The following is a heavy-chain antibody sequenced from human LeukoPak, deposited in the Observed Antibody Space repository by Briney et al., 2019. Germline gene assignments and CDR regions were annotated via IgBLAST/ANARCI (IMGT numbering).Heavy chain of an antibody. V-gene: IGHV4-38-2*01. D-gene: IGHD4-17*01. CDR3: ARLGDYREY. CDR1: GYSISSGYY. CDR2: IYHSGST. J-gene: IGHJ4*02. Sequence: SETLSLTCAVSGYSISSGYYWGWIRPPPGKGLEWIGSIYHSGSTYYNPSLKSRVTISVDTSKNQFSLKLSSATAADTAVYYCARLGDYREYWGQGTLVTVSS.